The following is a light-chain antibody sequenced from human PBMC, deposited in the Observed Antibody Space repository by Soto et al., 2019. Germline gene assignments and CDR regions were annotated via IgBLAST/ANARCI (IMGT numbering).Light chain of an antibody. CDR1: SSNIGSKT. CDR2: SNN. J-gene: IGLJ3*02. Sequence: QPVLTQPPSASGTPGQRVTISCSGSSSNIGSKTVNWYQQLPGTAPKVLIYSNNQRPSGVPDRFSGSKSGTSGSLAISGLQSEDEADYYCAAWDDTLNGGVFGGGTQLTVL. V-gene: IGLV1-44*01. CDR3: AAWDDTLNGGV.